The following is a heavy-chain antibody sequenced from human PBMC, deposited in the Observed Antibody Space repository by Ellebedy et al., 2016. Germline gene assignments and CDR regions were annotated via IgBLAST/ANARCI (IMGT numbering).Heavy chain of an antibody. J-gene: IGHJ4*02. D-gene: IGHD3-9*01. Sequence: GESLKISXKGSGYSFTSYWIGWVRQMPGKGLEWMGIIYPGDSDTRYSPSFQGQVTISADKSISTAYLQWSSLKASDTAMYYCARQSSVLRYFDHKNYFDYWGQGTLVTVSS. CDR2: IYPGDSDT. CDR1: GYSFTSYW. V-gene: IGHV5-51*01. CDR3: ARQSSVLRYFDHKNYFDY.